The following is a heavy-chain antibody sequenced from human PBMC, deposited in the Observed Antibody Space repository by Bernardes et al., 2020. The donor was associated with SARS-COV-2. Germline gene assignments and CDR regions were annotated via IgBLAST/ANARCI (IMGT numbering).Heavy chain of an antibody. V-gene: IGHV3-72*01. J-gene: IGHJ4*02. CDR2: SRNKANSYTT. Sequence: GGSLRLSCAASGFTFSDHYMDWVRQAPGKGLEWVGRSRNKANSYTTEYAASVKDRFSISRDDSKNSLYLQMNSLKTEDTAVYYCARRTLGYCSSGSCYNDYWGQGTLVTVSS. CDR3: ARRTLGYCSSGSCYNDY. CDR1: GFTFSDHY. D-gene: IGHD2-15*01.